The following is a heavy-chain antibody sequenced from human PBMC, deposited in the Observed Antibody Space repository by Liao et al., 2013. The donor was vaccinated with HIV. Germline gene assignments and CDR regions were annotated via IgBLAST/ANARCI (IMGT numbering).Heavy chain of an antibody. CDR2: SIIVEAP. J-gene: IGHJ3*02. CDR3: AEMGYYDSSVGDAFDI. CDR1: GGSFSGYY. Sequence: QVQLQQWGAGLLKPSETLSLTCAVYGGSFSGYYWSWIRQPPGKGWSGLGKSIIVEAPTTTRPSRVESPYQLDTSKNQFSLKLSSVTAADTAVYYCAEMGYYDSSVGDAFDIWGPRDNGHRLF. V-gene: IGHV4-34*01. D-gene: IGHD3-22*01.